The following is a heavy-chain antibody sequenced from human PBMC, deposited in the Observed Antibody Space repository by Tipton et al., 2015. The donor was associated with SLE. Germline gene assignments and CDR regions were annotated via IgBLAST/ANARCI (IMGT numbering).Heavy chain of an antibody. CDR1: GGTFSSYG. V-gene: IGHV1-69*17. CDR3: ARGSGHQLEYGFDY. CDR2: IVPIVGLP. J-gene: IGHJ4*02. Sequence: QLVQSGAEVKKPGSSVKVSCKASGGTFSSYGFSWVRLAPGQGLEWMGGIVPIVGLPNYAQKFQGRVTITADRSTSTAYMELSSLRSEDTAVYYCARGSGHQLEYGFDYWGQGTPVTVST. D-gene: IGHD6-13*01.